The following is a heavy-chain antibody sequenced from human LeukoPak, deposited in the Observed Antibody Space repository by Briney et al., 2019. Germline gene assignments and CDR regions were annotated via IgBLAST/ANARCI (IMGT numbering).Heavy chain of an antibody. CDR3: ATNLRDYYDSSGPIDY. Sequence: ASVKVSCTASGGTFSSYAISWVRQAPGQGLEWMGGIIPIFGTANYAQKFQGRVTITADESTSTAYMELSSLRSEDTAVYYCATNLRDYYDSSGPIDYWGQGTLVTVSS. J-gene: IGHJ4*02. V-gene: IGHV1-69*13. D-gene: IGHD3-22*01. CDR2: IIPIFGTA. CDR1: GGTFSSYA.